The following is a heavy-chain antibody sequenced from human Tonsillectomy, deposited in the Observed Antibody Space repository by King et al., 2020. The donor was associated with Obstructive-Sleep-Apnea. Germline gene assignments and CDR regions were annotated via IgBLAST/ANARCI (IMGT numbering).Heavy chain of an antibody. CDR1: GFTFSSYS. Sequence: VQLVQSGGGLVKPGGSLRLSCAASGFTFSSYSMNCVRQAPGKGLEWVSSISSSTSYIYSADSVKGRFTISRDNAKNSLYLHMNGLRAEDTAVYYGVIGFDSRGNPFDCWGQGTLVTVSS. V-gene: IGHV3-21*01. CDR3: VIGFDSRGNPFDC. CDR2: ISSSTSYI. D-gene: IGHD3-10*01. J-gene: IGHJ4*02.